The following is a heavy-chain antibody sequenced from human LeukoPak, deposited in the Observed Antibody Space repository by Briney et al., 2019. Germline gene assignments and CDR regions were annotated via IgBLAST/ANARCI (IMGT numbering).Heavy chain of an antibody. CDR2: ISYDGSNK. CDR3: ARVKAGILNRVADSLGYIDP. J-gene: IGHJ5*02. CDR1: GFTFSSYA. V-gene: IGHV3-30*01. D-gene: IGHD2-15*01. Sequence: GGSLRLSCAASGFTFSSYAMHWVRQAPGKGLEWVAVISYDGSNKYYADSVKGRFTISRDNSKNTLYLQMNSLRAEDTAVYYCARVKAGILNRVADSLGYIDPWGQGTLVIVSS.